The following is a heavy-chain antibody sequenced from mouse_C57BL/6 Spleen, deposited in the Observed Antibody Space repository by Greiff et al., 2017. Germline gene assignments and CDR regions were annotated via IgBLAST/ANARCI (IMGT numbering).Heavy chain of an antibody. CDR2: IDPSDSDT. CDR1: GYTFTSYW. J-gene: IGHJ2*01. Sequence: VQLQQPGAELVMPGASVKLSCKASGYTFTSYWMHWVKQRPGQGLEWIGEIDPSDSDTNYNQKFKGKATLTVDKSSSTAYMQLSSLTSEDAAVYYCARSYYDSLDYWGQGTTVTVSS. D-gene: IGHD2-4*01. CDR3: ARSYYDSLDY. V-gene: IGHV1-69*01.